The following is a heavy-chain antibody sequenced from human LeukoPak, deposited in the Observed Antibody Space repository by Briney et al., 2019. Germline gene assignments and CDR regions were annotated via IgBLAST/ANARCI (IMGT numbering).Heavy chain of an antibody. CDR3: AQQVGYCSSGSCYFTY. D-gene: IGHD2-15*01. CDR2: ISGSGGST. Sequence: GGSLRLSCAASGFTFSSYAMSWVRQASGKGLEWVSAISGSGGSTYYADSVKGRFTISRDNSKNTLYLQMNSLRAEDTAVYYCAQQVGYCSSGSCYFTYWGQGTLVTVSS. J-gene: IGHJ1*01. V-gene: IGHV3-23*01. CDR1: GFTFSSYA.